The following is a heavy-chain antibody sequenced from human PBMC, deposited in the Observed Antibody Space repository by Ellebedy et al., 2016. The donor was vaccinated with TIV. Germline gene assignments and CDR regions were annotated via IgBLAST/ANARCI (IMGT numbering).Heavy chain of an antibody. Sequence: GESLKISCAASGFPFNTYVIHWVRQAPGKGLEWVSAIASLGDTTHYADSVRGRFTISRDNSKNTLDLQMNSLRAEDTAVYYCARRDFFGVDTLTFDSWGQGTLVTVSS. J-gene: IGHJ4*02. CDR2: IASLGDTT. V-gene: IGHV3-23*01. CDR3: ARRDFFGVDTLTFDS. D-gene: IGHD3-3*01. CDR1: GFPFNTYV.